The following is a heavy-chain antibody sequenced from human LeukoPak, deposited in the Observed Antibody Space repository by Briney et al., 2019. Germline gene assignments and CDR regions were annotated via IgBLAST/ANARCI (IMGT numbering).Heavy chain of an antibody. CDR2: ISYDGSNK. D-gene: IGHD5-18*01. Sequence: GGSLRLSCAASGFTFSSFSMIWVRQAPGKGLEWVAVISYDGSNKYYADSVKGRFTISRDNSKNTLYLQMNSLRAEDTAVYYCARGRGYPTYYFDYWGQGTLVTVSS. V-gene: IGHV3-30*03. J-gene: IGHJ4*02. CDR1: GFTFSSFS. CDR3: ARGRGYPTYYFDY.